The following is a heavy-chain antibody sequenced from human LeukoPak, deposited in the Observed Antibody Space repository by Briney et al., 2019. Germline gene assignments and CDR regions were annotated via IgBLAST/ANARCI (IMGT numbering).Heavy chain of an antibody. Sequence: SETLSLTCTVSGGSISSSSYYWGWVRQPPGKGLEWIGSTYYSGSTYYNPSLKSRVTISVDTSKNQFSLKLSSVTAADTAVYYCARDSLSSSWYRRGYFDYWGQGTLVTVSS. V-gene: IGHV4-39*07. D-gene: IGHD6-13*01. CDR3: ARDSLSSSWYRRGYFDY. J-gene: IGHJ4*02. CDR1: GGSISSSSYY. CDR2: TYYSGST.